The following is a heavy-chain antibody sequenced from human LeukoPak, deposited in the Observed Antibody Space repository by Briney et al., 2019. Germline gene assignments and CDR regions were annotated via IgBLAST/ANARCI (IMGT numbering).Heavy chain of an antibody. CDR2: ISYDESNK. CDR1: GFTFSSSA. J-gene: IGHJ4*02. CDR3: ARVSITGTTFDY. D-gene: IGHD1/OR15-1a*01. V-gene: IGHV3-30*03. Sequence: GGSLRLSCAASGFTFSSSAMHWVRQAPGKGLEWVAVISYDESNKYYADSVKGRFTISRDNSKNTLYPQMNSLRAEDTAVYYCARVSITGTTFDYWGQGTLVTVSS.